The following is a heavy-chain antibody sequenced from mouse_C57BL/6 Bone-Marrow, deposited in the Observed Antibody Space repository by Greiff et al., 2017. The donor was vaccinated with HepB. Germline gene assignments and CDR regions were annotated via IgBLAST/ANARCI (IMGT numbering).Heavy chain of an antibody. CDR2: INPNNGGT. D-gene: IGHD1-1*01. V-gene: IGHV1-26*01. CDR3: ARARYYYGSSYYFDY. CDR1: GYTFTDYY. J-gene: IGHJ2*01. Sequence: EVQLQQSGPELVKPGASVKISCKASGYTFTDYYMNWVKQSHGKSLEWIGDINPNNGGTSYNQKFKGKATLTVDKSSSTAYMELRSLTSEDSAVYYCARARYYYGSSYYFDYWGQGTTLTVSS.